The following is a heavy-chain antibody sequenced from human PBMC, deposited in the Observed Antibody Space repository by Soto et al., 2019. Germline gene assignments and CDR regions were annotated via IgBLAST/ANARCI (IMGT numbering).Heavy chain of an antibody. V-gene: IGHV4-59*03. CDR2: VEHHGRT. Sequence: GPMTTSETLSLTCSVSGTSMTNYYWSWVRQPPGKGLEWIAYVEHHGRTECKPSLNSRVTISVDTSQNRFFLYLRSMTASDTAVYFCARGVFGAYLDRWGQGALVTVSS. CDR3: ARGVFGAYLDR. J-gene: IGHJ5*02. D-gene: IGHD3-10*01. CDR1: GTSMTNYY.